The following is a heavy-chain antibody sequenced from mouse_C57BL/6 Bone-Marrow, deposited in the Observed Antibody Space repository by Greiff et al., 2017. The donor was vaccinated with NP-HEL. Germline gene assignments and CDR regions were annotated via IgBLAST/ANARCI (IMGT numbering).Heavy chain of an antibody. Sequence: EVQGVESGGGLVQPKGSLKLSCAASGFSFNTYAMNWVRQAPGKGLEWVARIRSKSNNYATYYADSVKDRFTISRDDSESMLYLQMNNLKTEDTAMYYCVRSGDWYFDVWGTGTTVTVSS. CDR3: VRSGDWYFDV. J-gene: IGHJ1*03. CDR2: IRSKSNNYAT. D-gene: IGHD1-1*02. CDR1: GFSFNTYA. V-gene: IGHV10-1*01.